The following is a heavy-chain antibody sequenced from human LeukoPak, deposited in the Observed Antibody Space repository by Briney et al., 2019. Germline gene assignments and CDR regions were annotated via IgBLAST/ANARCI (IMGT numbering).Heavy chain of an antibody. D-gene: IGHD1-26*01. V-gene: IGHV4-61*05. J-gene: IGHJ2*01. CDR3: ARHSGTFYWYFDL. Sequence: SETLSLTCTVSGGSISSSSYYWGWIRQPPGKGLEWIGHIYYSGSPNYNPSLKSRVTISVDTSKNQFSLKLRSVTAADTAVYYCARHSGTFYWYFDLWGRGTLVTVSS. CDR1: GGSISSSSYY. CDR2: IYYSGSP.